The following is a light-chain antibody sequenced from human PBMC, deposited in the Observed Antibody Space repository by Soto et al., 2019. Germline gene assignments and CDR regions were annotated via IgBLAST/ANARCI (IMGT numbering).Light chain of an antibody. CDR2: EVN. CDR1: GDDIGGYDY. J-gene: IGLJ1*01. CDR3: SSYAVKKNFVV. V-gene: IGLV2-8*01. Sequence: QSVLPQTPSASGSPGQSVTISCTGSGDDIGGYDYVSWYQHHPGRTPKLIIYEVNKRPSGVPDRFSGSKSGNTASLTVSGLQAEDGADYYCSSYAVKKNFVVFGSGTQLTVL.